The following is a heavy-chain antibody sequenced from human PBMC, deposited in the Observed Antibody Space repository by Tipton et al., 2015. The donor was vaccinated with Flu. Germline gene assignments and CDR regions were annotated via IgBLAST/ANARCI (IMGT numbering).Heavy chain of an antibody. J-gene: IGHJ3*02. CDR1: GGSISSSSYY. CDR2: IYYSGST. CDR3: ARGPRGARRPNAFDI. D-gene: IGHD4/OR15-4a*01. V-gene: IGHV4-39*07. Sequence: TLSLTCTVSGGSISSSSYYWGWIRQPPGKGLEWIGSIYYSGSTYYNPSLKSRVTISVDTSKNQFSLKLSSVTAADTAVYYCARGPRGARRPNAFDIWGQGTMVTVSS.